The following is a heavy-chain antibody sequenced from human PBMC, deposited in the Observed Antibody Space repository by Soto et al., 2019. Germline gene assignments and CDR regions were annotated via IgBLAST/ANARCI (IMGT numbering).Heavy chain of an antibody. CDR1: GFTFSNAW. V-gene: IGHV3-15*01. Sequence: EVQLVESGGGLVKPGGSLRLSCVASGFTFSNAWMSWVRQAPGKGLEWVGRIKSKTDGGTRDYAAPVKGRFTMSRDDSKYTLYLQMNSLKTEDTAVYYSTTSHLYWHDADYWGQGTLVTVSS. CDR2: IKSKTDGGTR. D-gene: IGHD1-1*01. CDR3: TTSHLYWHDADY. J-gene: IGHJ4*02.